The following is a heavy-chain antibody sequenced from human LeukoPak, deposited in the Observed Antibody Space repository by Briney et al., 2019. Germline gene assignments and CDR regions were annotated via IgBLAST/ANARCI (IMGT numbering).Heavy chain of an antibody. J-gene: IGHJ5*02. CDR1: GYPFTTHE. V-gene: IGHV1-8*01. D-gene: IGHD1-14*01. CDR3: ARGPRNDP. Sequence: ASVKVSCKTSGYPFTTHEINWVRQAAGQGLEWTGWVHPNTGNTAYAQRFQGRVTMTRDTSISTAYMELSSLTSNDTAVYFCARGPRNDPWGQGTLVTVSS. CDR2: VHPNTGNT.